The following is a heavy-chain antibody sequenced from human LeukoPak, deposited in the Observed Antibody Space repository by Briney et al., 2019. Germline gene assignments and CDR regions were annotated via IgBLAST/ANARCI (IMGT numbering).Heavy chain of an antibody. CDR2: INPNSGGT. V-gene: IGHV1-2*02. CDR1: GYTFTGYY. D-gene: IGHD5-24*01. J-gene: IGHJ4*02. CDR3: AKADGHREETDY. Sequence: ASVKVSCKASGYTFTGYYKHWVRQAPGQGLEWMGWINPNSGGTNYAQKFQGRVTMTRDTSISTAYMELSRLRSDDTAVYYCAKADGHREETDYWGQGTLVTVSS.